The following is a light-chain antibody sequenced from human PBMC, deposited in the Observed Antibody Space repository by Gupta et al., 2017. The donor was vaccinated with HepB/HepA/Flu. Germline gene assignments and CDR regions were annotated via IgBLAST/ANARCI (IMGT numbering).Light chain of an antibody. CDR2: DVS. Sequence: QSALTQPASVSGSPGQSITISCTGTSSDVGTYNSVSWYQQHPGKAPKLMIYDVSNRPSGVSNRFSGSKSGNTASLTISGLQAEDEADYYCSSYTGSSTLVYVFGTGTKVNVL. V-gene: IGLV2-14*01. CDR3: SSYTGSSTLVYV. CDR1: SSDVGTYNS. J-gene: IGLJ1*01.